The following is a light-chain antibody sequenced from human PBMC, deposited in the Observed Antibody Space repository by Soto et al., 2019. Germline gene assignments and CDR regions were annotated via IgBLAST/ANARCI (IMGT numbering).Light chain of an antibody. CDR3: SSYTSSITYV. Sequence: QSALTQPASVSGSPGQSITTSCTGASSDVGAYNYVSWYQQHPGKAPKLMIYDVSSRPSGVSNRFSGSKSGNTASLTISGLQAEDEADYYCSSYTSSITYVFGTGTKLTVL. CDR2: DVS. CDR1: SSDVGAYNY. V-gene: IGLV2-14*01. J-gene: IGLJ1*01.